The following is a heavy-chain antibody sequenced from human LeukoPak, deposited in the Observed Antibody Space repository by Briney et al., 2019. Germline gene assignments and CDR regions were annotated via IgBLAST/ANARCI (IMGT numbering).Heavy chain of an antibody. J-gene: IGHJ4*02. CDR3: ARDDYGDYLDY. CDR1: GFTFSSYA. Sequence: PGRSLRLSCAASGFTFSSYAMQWVRQAPGKGLEWVAVISYDGSNKYYADSVKCRFTTSRDNSKNTLYLQMNSLRAEDTAVYYCARDDYGDYLDYWGQGTLVTVSS. D-gene: IGHD4-17*01. V-gene: IGHV3-30-3*01. CDR2: ISYDGSNK.